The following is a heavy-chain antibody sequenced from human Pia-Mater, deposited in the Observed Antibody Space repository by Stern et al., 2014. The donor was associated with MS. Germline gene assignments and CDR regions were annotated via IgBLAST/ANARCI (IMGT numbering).Heavy chain of an antibody. J-gene: IGHJ4*02. D-gene: IGHD3-22*01. V-gene: IGHV3-33*01. Sequence: VQLVESGGGVVQPGRSLRLSCAASGFTFSSYGMHWVRQAPGKGLEWVAVIWYDGSNKYYADSVKGRFTISRDNSKNPLYLQMNSLRAEDTAVYYCARGLGTYDSSGYWVFDYWGQGTLVTVSS. CDR3: ARGLGTYDSSGYWVFDY. CDR1: GFTFSSYG. CDR2: IWYDGSNK.